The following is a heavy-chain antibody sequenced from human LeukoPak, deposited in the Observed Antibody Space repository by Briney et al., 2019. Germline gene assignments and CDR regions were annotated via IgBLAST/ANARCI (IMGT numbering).Heavy chain of an antibody. CDR3: ARAGNGIDY. J-gene: IGHJ4*02. V-gene: IGHV1-8*03. D-gene: IGHD4-23*01. CDR1: GYTFTSYD. Sequence: GASVKVSCKASGYTFTSYDINWVRQAPGQGLEWMGWVTPTTGNTGYAQKFQGRVTITRDTSIGTTYLELSSLRSEDTAVYYCARAGNGIDYWGQGTLVTVSS. CDR2: VTPTTGNT.